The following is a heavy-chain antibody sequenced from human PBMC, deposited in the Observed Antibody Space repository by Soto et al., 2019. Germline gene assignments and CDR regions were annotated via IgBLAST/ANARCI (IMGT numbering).Heavy chain of an antibody. V-gene: IGHV3-23*01. CDR3: AKSDSSGWSTFDY. J-gene: IGHJ4*02. CDR2: ISSSGGST. CDR1: GFTFSSYG. Sequence: GGSLRLSCAASGFTFSSYGMNWVRQAPGKGLEWVSAISSSGGSTYYADSVKGRFTISRDNSKNTLYLQMNSLRAEDTAVYFCAKSDSSGWSTFDYWGQGTLVTVSS. D-gene: IGHD6-19*01.